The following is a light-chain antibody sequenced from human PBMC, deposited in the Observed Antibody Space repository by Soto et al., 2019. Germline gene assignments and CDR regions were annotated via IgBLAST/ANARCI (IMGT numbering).Light chain of an antibody. CDR1: NIRAKS. Sequence: SYELTQPPSVSVAPGQTARITCGGQNIRAKSVHWYQQKPGQAPVLVVHDDSDRPSGIPERFSGSNSGNTATLTISRVESGDEADYYCQVWDSTSDDRVFGGGTKLTVL. J-gene: IGLJ3*02. CDR3: QVWDSTSDDRV. V-gene: IGLV3-21*02. CDR2: DDS.